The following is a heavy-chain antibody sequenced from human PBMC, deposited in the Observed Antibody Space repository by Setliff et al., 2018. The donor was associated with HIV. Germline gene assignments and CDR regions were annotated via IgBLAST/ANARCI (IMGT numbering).Heavy chain of an antibody. D-gene: IGHD4-17*01. V-gene: IGHV1-69*05. CDR3: ARFGPLRYFDH. CDR1: RGTFSNHS. Sequence: SVKVSCKASRGTFSNHSISWVRQAPGQGLEWMGGIIPIFGTANYAQKFQGRVTITTDESTSTAYMELSSLRSEDTAVYYCARFGPLRYFDHWGQGTLVTVSS. J-gene: IGHJ4*02. CDR2: IIPIFGTA.